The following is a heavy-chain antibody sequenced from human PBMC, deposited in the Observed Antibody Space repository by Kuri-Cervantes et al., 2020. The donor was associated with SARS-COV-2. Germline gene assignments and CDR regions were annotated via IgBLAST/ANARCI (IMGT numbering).Heavy chain of an antibody. CDR2: IKQDGSEK. V-gene: IGHV3-7*03. CDR1: GFTFSSYW. CDR3: ARVRYYDDRSGSHRYMDV. J-gene: IGHJ6*03. Sequence: GESLKISCAASGFTFSSYWMSWVRQAPGKGLEWVANIKQDGSEKYYVDSVKGRLTISRDNAKNSLYLQMNSLRAEDTAVYYCARVRYYDDRSGSHRYMDVWGKGTTVTVSS. D-gene: IGHD3-22*01.